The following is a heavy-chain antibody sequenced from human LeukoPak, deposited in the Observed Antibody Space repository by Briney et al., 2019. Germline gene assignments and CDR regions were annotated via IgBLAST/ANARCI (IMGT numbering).Heavy chain of an antibody. D-gene: IGHD3-3*01. Sequence: PSQTLSLTCTVSGGSISSGGYYWSWIRQHPGKGLEWIGYIYYSGSTYYNPSLKSRVTISVDTSKNQFSLKLSSVTAADTAVYYCARDYRGYYTNYYYYGMDVWGQGTTVTVSS. CDR2: IYYSGST. CDR1: GGSISSGGYY. V-gene: IGHV4-31*03. CDR3: ARDYRGYYTNYYYYGMDV. J-gene: IGHJ6*02.